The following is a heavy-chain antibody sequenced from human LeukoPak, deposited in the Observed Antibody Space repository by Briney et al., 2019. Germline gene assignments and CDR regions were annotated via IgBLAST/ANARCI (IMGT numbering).Heavy chain of an antibody. CDR1: GFTFSSYS. CDR3: ARDNNWNSGYFDY. D-gene: IGHD1-1*01. CDR2: ISSSSYI. Sequence: GGSLRLSCAASGFTFSSYSMNWVRQAPGKGLEWVSSISSSSYIYYADSVKGRFTISRDNAKNSLYLQMNSLRAEDTAVYYCARDNNWNSGYFDYWGQGTLVTVSS. V-gene: IGHV3-21*01. J-gene: IGHJ4*02.